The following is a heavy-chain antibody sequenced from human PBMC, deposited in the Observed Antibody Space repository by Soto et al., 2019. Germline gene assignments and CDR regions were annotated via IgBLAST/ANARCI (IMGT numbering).Heavy chain of an antibody. CDR3: ARGPDSNYAMDFDY. CDR2: IIPIFGTA. D-gene: IGHD4-4*01. CDR1: GDTFTIYG. Sequence: SVKVSCTASGDTFTIYGISWVRQAPGQGLEWMGGIIPIFGTANYAQKFQGRVTITADESTSTAYMELSSLRSEGTAVYYCARGPDSNYAMDFDYWGQGTLVTVSS. V-gene: IGHV1-69*13. J-gene: IGHJ4*02.